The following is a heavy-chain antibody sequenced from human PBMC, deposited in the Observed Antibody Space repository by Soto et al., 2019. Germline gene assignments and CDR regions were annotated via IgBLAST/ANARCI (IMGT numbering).Heavy chain of an antibody. V-gene: IGHV4-4*02. CDR3: ARVFSSGSGWMYYFDF. Sequence: QVELQESGPRLVKSSGTLSLTCGVSSGSIGTGNWWSWVRQPPGKGLEWIGEIYYTGATNYNPSLKSRVTMTIDKSKDQFSLILTSATAADTAVYYCARVFSSGSGWMYYFDFWGQGILVSVSS. CDR1: SGSIGTGNW. J-gene: IGHJ4*02. D-gene: IGHD6-25*01. CDR2: IYYTGAT.